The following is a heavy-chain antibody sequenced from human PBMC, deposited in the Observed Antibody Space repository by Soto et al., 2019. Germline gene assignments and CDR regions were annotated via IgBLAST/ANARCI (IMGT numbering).Heavy chain of an antibody. J-gene: IGHJ6*02. V-gene: IGHV4-59*01. D-gene: IGHD1-26*01. CDR2: IYYSGST. CDR1: GGSISNYY. Sequence: PSETLSLTCTVSGGSISNYYWSWIRQPPGRGLEWIGHIYYSGSTNYNPSLKSRVTISVDTSKNQFSLKLSSVTAADTAVYYCASGAANYYYYYYGMDVWGQGTTVTVSS. CDR3: ASGAANYYYYYYGMDV.